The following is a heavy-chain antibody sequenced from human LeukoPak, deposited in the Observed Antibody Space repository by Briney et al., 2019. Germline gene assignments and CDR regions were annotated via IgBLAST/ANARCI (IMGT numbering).Heavy chain of an antibody. CDR3: ARERLTSNNYYMDV. Sequence: GGSLRLSCAASGFTFSSHAMSWVRQAPGKGLEWVANIKQDGSEKYYVDSVKGRFTISRDNAKNSLYLQMNSLRAEDTAVYYCARERLTSNNYYMDVWGKGTTVTVSS. CDR1: GFTFSSHA. D-gene: IGHD3-3*01. V-gene: IGHV3-7*01. J-gene: IGHJ6*03. CDR2: IKQDGSEK.